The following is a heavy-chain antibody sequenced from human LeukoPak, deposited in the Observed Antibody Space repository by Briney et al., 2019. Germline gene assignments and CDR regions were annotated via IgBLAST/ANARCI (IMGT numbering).Heavy chain of an antibody. CDR2: ISSNGGTI. V-gene: IGHV3-48*01. Sequence: GGSLRLSCVASGFTFSRSSLNWVRQAPGKGLEWLSHISSNGGTIYYANSVKGRFTISRDNVNNSLHLEMNSLRAEDTAVYYCARLIITSDDAYWGQGTLATVSS. CDR3: ARLIITSDDAY. D-gene: IGHD3-16*01. CDR1: GFTFSRSS. J-gene: IGHJ4*02.